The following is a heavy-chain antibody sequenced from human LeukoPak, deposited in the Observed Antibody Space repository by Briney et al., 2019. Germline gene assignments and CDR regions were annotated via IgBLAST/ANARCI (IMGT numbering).Heavy chain of an antibody. V-gene: IGHV3-49*04. CDR2: IRIKAYGGTI. Sequence: GGSLRLSCAASGFTFSSYWMSWVRQAPGKGLEWVGFIRIKAYGGTIDYAASVQGRFIISRDDSKSVVYLQMNSLKPGDTAVYYCTRVGKFHYGASDYWGQGALVTVSS. D-gene: IGHD3-16*01. J-gene: IGHJ4*02. CDR1: GFTFSSYW. CDR3: TRVGKFHYGASDY.